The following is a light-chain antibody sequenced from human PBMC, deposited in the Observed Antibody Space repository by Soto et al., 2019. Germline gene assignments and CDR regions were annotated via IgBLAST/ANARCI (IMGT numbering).Light chain of an antibody. CDR3: GTWDGSLRVVV. CDR2: DNT. CDR1: SSDVGGYNY. Sequence: QSVLTQPRSVSGSPGQSVTISCTGTSSDVGGYNYVSWYQQHPGKAPKLMIYDNTKRPSGTPDRISGSKAGTSATLGITGLQAGDEADYYCGTWDGSLRVVVLGGGTKVTVL. V-gene: IGLV2-11*01. J-gene: IGLJ2*01.